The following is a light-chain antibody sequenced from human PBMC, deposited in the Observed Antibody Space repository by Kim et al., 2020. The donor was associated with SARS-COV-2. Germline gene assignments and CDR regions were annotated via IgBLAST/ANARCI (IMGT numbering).Light chain of an antibody. CDR3: SSYTSSNTWV. Sequence: SVSGSPGQSITISCVGAYYYVPWYQQHPGKVPKLLISNVNKRPAGVSNRFSGSKSGNTASLTISGLQAEDEADYYCSSYTSSNTWVFGGGTKVTVL. CDR1: GAYYY. V-gene: IGLV2-14*03. CDR2: NVN. J-gene: IGLJ3*02.